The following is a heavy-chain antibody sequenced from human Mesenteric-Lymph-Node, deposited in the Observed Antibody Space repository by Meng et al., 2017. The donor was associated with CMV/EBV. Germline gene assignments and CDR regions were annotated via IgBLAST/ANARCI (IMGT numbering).Heavy chain of an antibody. J-gene: IGHJ6*02. CDR2: ISWDGGAP. V-gene: IGHV3-43*01. CDR1: GFTFDDYT. Sequence: GESLKISCAASGFTFDDYTMHWVRQTPGKGLEWVSLISWDGGAPYYADSVKGRFTISRDNSKNTLYLQMNSLRAEDTAVYYCARDVADTDTYGMDVWGQGTTVTVSS. CDR3: ARDVADTDTYGMDV. D-gene: IGHD5-18*01.